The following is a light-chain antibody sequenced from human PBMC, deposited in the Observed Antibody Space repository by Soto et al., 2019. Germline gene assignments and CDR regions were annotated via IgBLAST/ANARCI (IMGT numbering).Light chain of an antibody. CDR2: GAS. CDR3: QQYGSSHMYT. J-gene: IGKJ2*01. Sequence: DIVLTQSPGTLSFSPGERASLSCRASQSLSGNYLAWYQQRPGQPPRLLLYGASSRATGIPDRFSGSGSGTDFTLTISRLEPEDFAVYICQQYGSSHMYTFGQGTKLEIK. CDR1: QSLSGNY. V-gene: IGKV3-20*01.